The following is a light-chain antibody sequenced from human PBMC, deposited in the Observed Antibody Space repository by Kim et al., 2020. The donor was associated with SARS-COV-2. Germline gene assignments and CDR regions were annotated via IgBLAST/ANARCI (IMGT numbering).Light chain of an antibody. V-gene: IGKV3-15*01. CDR2: GAS. CDR3: QQYNNWPLT. CDR1: QSVSSS. J-gene: IGKJ4*01. Sequence: VSPGERATLSCRASQSVSSSLAWYQQKPGQAPRLLIYGASTRATGLPARFSGSGSGTEFTLTISSLQSEDFAVYYCQQYNNWPLTFGGGTKVDIK.